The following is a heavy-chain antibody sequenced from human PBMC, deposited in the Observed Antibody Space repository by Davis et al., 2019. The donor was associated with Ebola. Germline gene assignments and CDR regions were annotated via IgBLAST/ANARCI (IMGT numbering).Heavy chain of an antibody. J-gene: IGHJ6*02. CDR2: ISSSGSTK. CDR3: ARGLRMVQGVIISHYYYYGMDV. V-gene: IGHV3-11*01. D-gene: IGHD3-10*01. CDR1: GFTFSDYY. Sequence: GGSLRLSCAASGFTFSDYYMSWIRQAPGKGLECISYISSSGSTKYYADSVKGRSTISRDNAKNSLYLQMNSLRAEDTAVYYCARGLRMVQGVIISHYYYYGMDVWGQGTTVTVSS.